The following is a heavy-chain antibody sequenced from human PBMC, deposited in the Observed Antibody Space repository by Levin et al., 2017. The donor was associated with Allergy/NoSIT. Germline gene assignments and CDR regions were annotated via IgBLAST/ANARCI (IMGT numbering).Heavy chain of an antibody. Sequence: GESLKISCAASGFTFSSYSMNWVRQAPGKGLEWVSSISSSSSYIYYADSVKGRFTISRDNAKNSLYLQMNSLRAEDTAVYYCARAYTGTTNAFDIWGQGTMVTVSS. J-gene: IGHJ3*02. V-gene: IGHV3-21*01. CDR2: ISSSSSYI. CDR1: GFTFSSYS. D-gene: IGHD1-1*01. CDR3: ARAYTGTTNAFDI.